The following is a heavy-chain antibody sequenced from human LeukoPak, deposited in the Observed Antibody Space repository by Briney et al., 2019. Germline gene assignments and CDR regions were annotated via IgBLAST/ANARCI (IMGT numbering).Heavy chain of an antibody. D-gene: IGHD1-26*01. CDR2: IFRSGDT. CDR3: ARNAAYCIDY. V-gene: IGHV4-4*02. Sequence: PSETLSLTCAVSGGSISGGYWWSWVRQAPGKGLEWIGEIFRSGDTNYNPSLKSRVTISVDKSKNQFYLDLNSLTAADTAVYYCARNAAYCIDYWGQGTLVTVSS. J-gene: IGHJ4*02. CDR1: GGSISGGYW.